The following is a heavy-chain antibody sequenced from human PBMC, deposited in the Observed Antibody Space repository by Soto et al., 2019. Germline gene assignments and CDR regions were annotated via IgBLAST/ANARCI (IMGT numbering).Heavy chain of an antibody. CDR3: ATTRSGV. Sequence: QVQLVQSGAEVKKPGASVKVSCKASGYTFTGYYMHWVRQAPGQGLEWMGWINPIFGTANYAQKFQGRVTITADESTSTAYMELSSLRSEDTAVYYCATTRSGVWGQGTMVTVSS. D-gene: IGHD6-25*01. CDR1: GYTFTGYY. CDR2: INPIFGTA. V-gene: IGHV1-69*01. J-gene: IGHJ3*01.